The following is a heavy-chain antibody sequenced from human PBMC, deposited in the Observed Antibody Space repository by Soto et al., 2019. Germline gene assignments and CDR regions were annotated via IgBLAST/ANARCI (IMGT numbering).Heavy chain of an antibody. J-gene: IGHJ5*02. V-gene: IGHV4-30-4*01. CDR3: ARVVACSGGSCFFSWFDP. CDR2: IYYSGST. D-gene: IGHD2-15*01. Sequence: TLSLTCTVSGGSISSGDYYGSWIRQPPGKGLEWIGYIYYSGSTYYNPSLKSRVTISVDTSKNQFSLKLSSVTAADTAVYYCARVVACSGGSCFFSWFDPWGQGTLVTVSS. CDR1: GGSISSGDYY.